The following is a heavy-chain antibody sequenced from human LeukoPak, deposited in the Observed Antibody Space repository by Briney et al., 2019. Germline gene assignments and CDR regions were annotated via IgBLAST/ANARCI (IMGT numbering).Heavy chain of an antibody. Sequence: GGSLRLSCAASGFTFSSYSMNWVRQAPGKGLEWVSSISSSSSYIYYADSVKGRFTISRDNAKNSLYLQMNSLRAEDTAVYYCARAQWLEYYFDYWGQGTLVTVSS. CDR1: GFTFSSYS. J-gene: IGHJ4*02. D-gene: IGHD6-19*01. CDR2: ISSSSSYI. V-gene: IGHV3-21*04. CDR3: ARAQWLEYYFDY.